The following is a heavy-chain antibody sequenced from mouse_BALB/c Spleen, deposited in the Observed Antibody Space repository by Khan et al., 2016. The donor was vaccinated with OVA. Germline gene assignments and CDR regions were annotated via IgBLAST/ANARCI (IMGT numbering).Heavy chain of an antibody. CDR3: ASELGRYYAMDY. J-gene: IGHJ4*01. CDR2: ISYSGST. Sequence: VQPKQSGPGLVKPSQSLSLTCTVTGYSITSDYAWNWIRQFPGNKLEWRGYISYSGSTTYNPSLKSRISITRTTSKDQFFLQWKSVTSEDTATYYCASELGRYYAMDYWGQGTSVTVSS. D-gene: IGHD4-1*01. V-gene: IGHV3-2*02. CDR1: GYSITSDYA.